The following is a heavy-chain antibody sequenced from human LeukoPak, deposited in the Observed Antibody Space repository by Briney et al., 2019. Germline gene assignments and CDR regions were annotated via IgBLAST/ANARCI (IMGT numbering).Heavy chain of an antibody. CDR3: ARDVGTTGWHTFDY. CDR1: GFTFSSHS. D-gene: IGHD3-9*01. Sequence: GGSLRLSCAASGFTFSSHSMSWVRQAPGKGLDWVSSIDSSSSHIYYADSMEGRFTISRDNAKNSLFLQMNSLRAEDTAVYYCARDVGTTGWHTFDYWGQGTLVTVSS. CDR2: IDSSSSHI. J-gene: IGHJ4*02. V-gene: IGHV3-21*01.